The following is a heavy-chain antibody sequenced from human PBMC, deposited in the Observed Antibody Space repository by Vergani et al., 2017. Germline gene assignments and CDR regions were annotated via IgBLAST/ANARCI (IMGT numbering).Heavy chain of an antibody. CDR3: ARGSSSSTGRFDP. J-gene: IGHJ5*02. D-gene: IGHD6-6*01. Sequence: QVQLQQWGAGLLKPSETLSLTCAVYGGSFSGYYWSWIRQPPGKGLEWIGEINHSGSTNYNPSLKSRVTISVDTSKNQFSLKLSSVTAADTAVYYCARGSSSSTGRFDPWGQGTLVTVSS. CDR1: GGSFSGYY. V-gene: IGHV4-34*01. CDR2: INHSGST.